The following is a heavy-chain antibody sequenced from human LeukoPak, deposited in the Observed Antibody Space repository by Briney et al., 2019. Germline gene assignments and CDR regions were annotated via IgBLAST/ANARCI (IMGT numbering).Heavy chain of an antibody. V-gene: IGHV1-18*01. CDR3: ASSGRNYDFWSGYINY. Sequence: SVKVSCKASGYTFTSYGISWVRQAPGQGREWMGWISAYNGNTNYAQKLQGRVTMTTDTSTSTAYMELRSLRSEDTAVYYCASSGRNYDFWSGYINYWGQGTLVTVSS. J-gene: IGHJ4*02. D-gene: IGHD3-3*01. CDR2: ISAYNGNT. CDR1: GYTFTSYG.